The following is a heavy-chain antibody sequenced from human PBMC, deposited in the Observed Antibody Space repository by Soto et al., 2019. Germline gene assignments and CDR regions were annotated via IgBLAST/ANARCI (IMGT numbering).Heavy chain of an antibody. D-gene: IGHD4-4*01. V-gene: IGHV4-34*01. CDR1: GGSFSGYY. Sequence: SETLSLTCAVYGGSFSGYYWSWIRQPPGKGLEWIGEINHSGSTNYNPSLKSRVTISVDTSKNQFSLKLSSVTAADTAVYYCARASPGHDYRSFVYWGQGTLVTVSS. CDR3: ARASPGHDYRSFVY. J-gene: IGHJ4*02. CDR2: INHSGST.